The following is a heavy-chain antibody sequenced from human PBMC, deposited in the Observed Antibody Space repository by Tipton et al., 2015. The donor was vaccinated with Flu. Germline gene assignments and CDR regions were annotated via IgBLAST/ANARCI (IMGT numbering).Heavy chain of an antibody. CDR3: ARWGKPVLRFLEWNYYGMDV. J-gene: IGHJ6*02. D-gene: IGHD3-3*01. CDR2: IYYSGST. V-gene: IGHV4-59*08. Sequence: TLSLTCTVSGGSISSYYWSWIRQPPGKGLEWIGYIYYSGSTNYNPSLKSRVTISVDTSKNQFSLKLSSVTAADTAVYYCARWGKPVLRFLEWNYYGMDVWGQGTTVTVSS. CDR1: GGSISSYY.